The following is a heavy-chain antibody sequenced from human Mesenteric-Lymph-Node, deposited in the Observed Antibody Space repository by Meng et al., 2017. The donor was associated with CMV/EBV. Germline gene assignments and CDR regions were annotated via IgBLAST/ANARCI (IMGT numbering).Heavy chain of an antibody. Sequence: SETLSLTCAVYGGPFSNYYWSWIRQPPGKGLEWIGEINHSGSTNYNPSLKSRVTISVDTSKNQFSLKLSSVTAADTAVYYCASDGSQYYYDSSGYFMGGYWGQGTLVTVSS. D-gene: IGHD3-22*01. V-gene: IGHV4-34*01. CDR1: GGPFSNYY. CDR3: ASDGSQYYYDSSGYFMGGY. J-gene: IGHJ4*02. CDR2: INHSGST.